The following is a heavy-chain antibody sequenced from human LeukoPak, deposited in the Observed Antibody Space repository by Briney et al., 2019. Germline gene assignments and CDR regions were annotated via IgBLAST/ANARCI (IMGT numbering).Heavy chain of an antibody. D-gene: IGHD4-23*01. CDR3: ARVDYGGRTDY. CDR1: GYTFTGYY. CDR2: INPNSGGT. V-gene: IGHV1-2*06. J-gene: IGHJ4*02. Sequence: ASVKVSFKASGYTFTGYYMHWVRQAPGQGLEWMGRINPNSGGTNYAQKFQGRVTMTRDTSISTAYMELSRLRSDDTAVYYCARVDYGGRTDYWGQGTLVTVSS.